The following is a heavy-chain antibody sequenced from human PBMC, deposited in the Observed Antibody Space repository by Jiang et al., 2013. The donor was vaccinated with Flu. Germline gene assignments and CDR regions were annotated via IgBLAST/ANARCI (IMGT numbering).Heavy chain of an antibody. Sequence: GKGLEWIGYIYYSGSTYYNPSLKSRVTISVDTSKNQFSLKLSSVTAADTAVYYCARSSDRRNWNYLPDWFDPWGQGTLVTVSS. D-gene: IGHD1-7*01. CDR3: ARSSDRRNWNYLPDWFDP. CDR2: IYYSGST. V-gene: IGHV4-30-4*01. J-gene: IGHJ5*02.